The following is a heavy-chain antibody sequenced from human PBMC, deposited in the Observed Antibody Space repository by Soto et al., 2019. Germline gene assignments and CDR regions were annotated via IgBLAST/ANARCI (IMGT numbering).Heavy chain of an antibody. V-gene: IGHV3-73*01. D-gene: IGHD3-3*01. CDR2: IRSKANSYAT. CDR3: TNTYYDFWSGYYFDY. Sequence: GGSLRLSCAASGFTFSGSAMHWVRQASGKGLEWVGRIRSKANSYATAYAASVKGRFTISRDDSKNTAYLQMNSLKTEDTAVYYCTNTYYDFWSGYYFDYWGQGTLVTVSS. J-gene: IGHJ4*02. CDR1: GFTFSGSA.